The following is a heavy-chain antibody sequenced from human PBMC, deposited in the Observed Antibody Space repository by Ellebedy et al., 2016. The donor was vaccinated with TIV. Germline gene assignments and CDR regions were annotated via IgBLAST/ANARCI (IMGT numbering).Heavy chain of an antibody. J-gene: IGHJ6*02. Sequence: GGSLRLXXAASGFTFSRYDMHWVRQSTRKGLEWVAGIDNAGDTYYPGSVKGRFTISRENAKNSLYLQMNSLRVEDTAVYYCTRFEIISGRGYGMDVWGQGTTVTVSS. D-gene: IGHD3-10*01. V-gene: IGHV3-13*01. CDR2: IDNAGDT. CDR3: TRFEIISGRGYGMDV. CDR1: GFTFSRYD.